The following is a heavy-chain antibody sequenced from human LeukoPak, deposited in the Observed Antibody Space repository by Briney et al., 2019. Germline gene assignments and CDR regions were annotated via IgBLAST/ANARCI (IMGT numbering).Heavy chain of an antibody. Sequence: ASVKVSCKASGGTFSSYAISWVRQAPGQRLEWMGWINAGNGNTKYSQKFQGRVTITRDTSASTAYMELSSLRSEDTAVYYCARDSVSYYYDSSGHPGAFDIWGQGTMVTVSS. CDR3: ARDSVSYYYDSSGHPGAFDI. CDR2: INAGNGNT. CDR1: GGTFSSYA. J-gene: IGHJ3*02. D-gene: IGHD3-22*01. V-gene: IGHV1-3*01.